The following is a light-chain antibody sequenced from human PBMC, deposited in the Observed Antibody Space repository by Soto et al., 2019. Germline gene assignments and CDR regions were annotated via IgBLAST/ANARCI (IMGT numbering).Light chain of an antibody. CDR1: SSDVGSYNY. Sequence: QSVLTQPPSASGSPGQSVTISCTGTSSDVGSYNYVSWYQQNPGKAPKLIIYEVSKRPPGVPDRFSGSKSGNTASLSVSGLQAEDDGDYYCSSYACSNIYVFGTGTKLTVL. V-gene: IGLV2-8*01. J-gene: IGLJ1*01. CDR2: EVS. CDR3: SSYACSNIYV.